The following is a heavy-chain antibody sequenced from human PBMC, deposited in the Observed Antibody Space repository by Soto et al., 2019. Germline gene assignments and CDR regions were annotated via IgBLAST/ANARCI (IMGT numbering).Heavy chain of an antibody. V-gene: IGHV3-23*01. D-gene: IGHD6-6*01. Sequence: EVQLLESGGGLVQPGGSLRLSCAASGFTFSSYAMTWVRQAPGRGLEWVSGISGSGGSTYYADSVKGRFTIPRDNSENTLYLQMNSLRGEDTAVYYCAKDRVSSLYYYYGLDVWGQGTTVTVSS. CDR3: AKDRVSSLYYYYGLDV. CDR2: ISGSGGST. J-gene: IGHJ6*02. CDR1: GFTFSSYA.